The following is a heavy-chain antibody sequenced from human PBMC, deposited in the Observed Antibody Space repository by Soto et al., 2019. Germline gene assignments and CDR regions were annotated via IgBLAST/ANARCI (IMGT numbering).Heavy chain of an antibody. J-gene: IGHJ4*02. V-gene: IGHV1-18*01. CDR3: ARDKLPYSSGLAFDY. CDR1: GYTFTSYG. CDR2: ISAYNGNT. D-gene: IGHD6-19*01. Sequence: ASVKVSCKASGYTFTSYGISWVRQAPGQGLEWMGWISAYNGNTNYAQKLQGRVTMTTDTSTSTAYMELRSLRSDDTAVYYCARDKLPYSSGLAFDYWGQGTLVTVSS.